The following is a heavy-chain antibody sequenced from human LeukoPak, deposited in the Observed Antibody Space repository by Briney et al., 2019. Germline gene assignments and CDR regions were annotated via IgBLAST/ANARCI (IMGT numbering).Heavy chain of an antibody. Sequence: GSSLKIFSKGFGYSFTSYWIGWVRQMPAKGLEWMGIIYPGDSDTRYSPSFQGQVTISADKSISTAYLQWSSLKASDTAMYYCAGGRDGYPFDYWGQGTLVTVSS. CDR3: AGGRDGYPFDY. V-gene: IGHV5-51*01. J-gene: IGHJ4*02. CDR2: IYPGDSDT. D-gene: IGHD5-24*01. CDR1: GYSFTSYW.